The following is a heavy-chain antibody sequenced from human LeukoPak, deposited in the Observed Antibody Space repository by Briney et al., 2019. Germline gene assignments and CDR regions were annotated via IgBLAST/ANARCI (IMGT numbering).Heavy chain of an antibody. CDR2: IKQDGSEK. J-gene: IGHJ4*02. D-gene: IGHD6-13*01. CDR3: ARRGTSSSWALFDY. V-gene: IGHV3-7*05. Sequence: PGGSLRLSCRASGFPWSRYWGTWLRQAPGKGLEWVAKIKQDGSEKYYVDSVKGRFTISRDNAKNSLYLQMNSLGAEDTAVYYCARRGTSSSWALFDYWGQGTLVTVSS. CDR1: GFPWSRYW.